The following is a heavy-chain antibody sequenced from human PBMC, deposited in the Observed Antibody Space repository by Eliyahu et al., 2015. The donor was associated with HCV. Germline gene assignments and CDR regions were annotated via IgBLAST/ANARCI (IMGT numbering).Heavy chain of an antibody. CDR2: IKSKTDGGTT. CDR1: GFTFNNAG. Sequence: EVQLVESGGXLVKPGGSLXLSCXASGFTFNNAGXTXVRQAPGKGLEWVGRIKSKTDGGTTDYTASVKGRFIISRDDSKDTLYLQMNSLKTEDTATYYCTTAPDYWGQGTLVTVSS. V-gene: IGHV3-15*02. J-gene: IGHJ4*02. CDR3: TTAPDY.